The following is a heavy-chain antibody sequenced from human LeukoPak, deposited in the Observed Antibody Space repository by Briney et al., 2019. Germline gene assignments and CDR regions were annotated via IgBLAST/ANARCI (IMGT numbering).Heavy chain of an antibody. CDR1: GLTGSHNY. Sequence: GGSLRLSCAASGLTGSHNYVSWVRQAPGKGLEWVSAIHTSGDTCYADSVKGRFTISRDNAKNSLYLQMNSLRAEDTAVYYCARDPGYCSSTSCYNVYWGQGTLVTVSS. D-gene: IGHD2-2*02. V-gene: IGHV3-53*01. CDR2: IHTSGDT. CDR3: ARDPGYCSSTSCYNVY. J-gene: IGHJ4*02.